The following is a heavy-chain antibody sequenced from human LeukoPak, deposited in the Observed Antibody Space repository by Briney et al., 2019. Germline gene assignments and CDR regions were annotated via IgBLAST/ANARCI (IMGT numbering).Heavy chain of an antibody. CDR3: ARDQGGSLDY. V-gene: IGHV4-59*01. J-gene: IGHJ4*02. D-gene: IGHD1-26*01. Sequence: PSETLSLTCTVSGGSISSYYWSWIRQPPGKGLEWIGYIYYSGSTNYNPSLKSRVTISVDTSKNQFSLKLCSVTAADTAVYYCARDQGGSLDYWGQGTLVTVSS. CDR2: IYYSGST. CDR1: GGSISSYY.